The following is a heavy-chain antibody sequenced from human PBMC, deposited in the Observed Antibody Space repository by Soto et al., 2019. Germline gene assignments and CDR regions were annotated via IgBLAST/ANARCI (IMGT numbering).Heavy chain of an antibody. CDR2: ISYDGSNK. Sequence: GGSLRLSCAASGFTFRSYAMHWVRQAPGKGLEWVAVISYDGSNKYYADSVKGRFTISRDNSKNTLYLQMNSLRAEDTAVYYCARDPGSGWSSYWGQGTLVTVSS. J-gene: IGHJ4*02. CDR1: GFTFRSYA. V-gene: IGHV3-30-3*01. CDR3: ARDPGSGWSSY. D-gene: IGHD6-19*01.